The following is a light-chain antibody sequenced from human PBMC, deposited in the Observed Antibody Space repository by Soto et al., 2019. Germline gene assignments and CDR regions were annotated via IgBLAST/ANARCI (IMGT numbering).Light chain of an antibody. CDR2: AAS. J-gene: IGKJ2*01. CDR3: QQIYSNPYP. Sequence: DIQMTQSPSSLSASVGDRVTITCRASQSISSYLNWYQQKQGKAPKLLIYAASSLQSGVPSRFSGSGSVTDFTLTISSLQPEDFATYYCQQIYSNPYPFGQGTKLEIK. V-gene: IGKV1-39*01. CDR1: QSISSY.